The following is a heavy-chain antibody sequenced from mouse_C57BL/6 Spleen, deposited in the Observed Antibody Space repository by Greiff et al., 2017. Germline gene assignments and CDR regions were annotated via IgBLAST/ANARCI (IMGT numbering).Heavy chain of an antibody. CDR2: IYPGNSGT. Sequence: EVQLQQSGTVLARPGASVKMSCKTSGYTFTSYWMHWVKQRPGQGLEWIGAIYPGNSGTSYNQKFKGKAKLTAVTSASTAYMELSSLTNEDSAVYYCTGSPSYWYFDVWGTGTTVTVAS. V-gene: IGHV1-5*01. J-gene: IGHJ1*03. CDR1: GYTFTSYW. CDR3: TGSPSYWYFDV.